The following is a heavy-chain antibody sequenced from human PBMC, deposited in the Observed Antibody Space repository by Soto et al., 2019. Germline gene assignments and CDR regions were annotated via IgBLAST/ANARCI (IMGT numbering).Heavy chain of an antibody. Sequence: EVQLLESGGGLVQPGGSLRLSCAASGFTFSSYAMSWVRQAPGKGLEWVSAISGSGGSTYYADSVKGRFTISRDNSKNTLYLQMNSLRAEDTAVYYCAIPPSGLLWFGELLSDAFDIWGQGTMVTVSS. D-gene: IGHD3-10*01. CDR3: AIPPSGLLWFGELLSDAFDI. CDR2: ISGSGGST. CDR1: GFTFSSYA. J-gene: IGHJ3*02. V-gene: IGHV3-23*01.